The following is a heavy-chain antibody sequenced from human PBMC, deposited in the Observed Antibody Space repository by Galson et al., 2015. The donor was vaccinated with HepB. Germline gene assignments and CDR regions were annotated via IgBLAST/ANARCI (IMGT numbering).Heavy chain of an antibody. Sequence: SLRLSCAASGFTFGDYAMSWVRQAPGKGLEWVGFISSKAYGGTTEYAASVKGRITISRDESKSIAYLQMNSLKTEDTAVYYCTSSRDGYNLSEGDYWGQGTLVTVSS. V-gene: IGHV3-49*04. CDR1: GFTFGDYA. CDR3: TSSRDGYNLSEGDY. CDR2: ISSKAYGGTT. D-gene: IGHD5-24*01. J-gene: IGHJ4*02.